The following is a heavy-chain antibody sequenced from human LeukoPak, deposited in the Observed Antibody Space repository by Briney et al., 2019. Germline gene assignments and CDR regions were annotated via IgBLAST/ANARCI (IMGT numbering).Heavy chain of an antibody. D-gene: IGHD3-16*01. CDR2: ISGSGGST. V-gene: IGHV3-23*01. CDR1: GFTFSSYA. J-gene: IGHJ6*02. Sequence: GGSLRLSCAASGFTFSSYAMSWVRQAPGKGLEWVSAISGSGGSTYYADSVKGRFTISRDNSKNMLFLQMNSLRAEDTAVYYCARDRAGEYGMDVWGQGTTVTVSS. CDR3: ARDRAGEYGMDV.